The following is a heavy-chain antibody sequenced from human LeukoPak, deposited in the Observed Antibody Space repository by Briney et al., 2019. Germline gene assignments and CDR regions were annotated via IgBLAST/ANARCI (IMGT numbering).Heavy chain of an antibody. V-gene: IGHV3-30*02. CDR1: GFTFSRYD. Sequence: HPGGSLRLSCAASGFTFSRYDMHWVRQAPGKGLEWVAFIRYDGSSKYYADSVKGRVIVSRDNSNNALYLQMNSLRPEDTAVYYCAKDRLGPGYYYGDAFEMWGQGTVVTVSS. CDR3: AKDRLGPGYYYGDAFEM. CDR2: IRYDGSSK. J-gene: IGHJ3*02. D-gene: IGHD3-9*01.